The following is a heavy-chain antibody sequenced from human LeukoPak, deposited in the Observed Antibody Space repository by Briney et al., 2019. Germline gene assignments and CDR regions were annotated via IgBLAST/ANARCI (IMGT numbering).Heavy chain of an antibody. CDR1: GYTFTSYG. Sequence: GASVKVSCKASGYTFTSYGISWVRQAPGQGLEWMGWITAYNGNTNYAQKLQGRVTITADESTSTAYMELSSLRSEDTAVYYCARDDYDILTGYNNWFDPWGQGTLVTVSS. CDR3: ARDDYDILTGYNNWFDP. V-gene: IGHV1-18*01. CDR2: ITAYNGNT. D-gene: IGHD3-9*01. J-gene: IGHJ5*02.